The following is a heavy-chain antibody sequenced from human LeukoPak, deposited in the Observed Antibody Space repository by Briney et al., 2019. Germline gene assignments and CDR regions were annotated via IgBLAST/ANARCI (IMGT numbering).Heavy chain of an antibody. CDR3: ARGLTDTAMVIYYYYGMDV. CDR1: GGSISSSNW. J-gene: IGHJ6*02. V-gene: IGHV4-4*02. CDR2: SYHSGST. D-gene: IGHD5-18*01. Sequence: SGTLSLTCAVSGGSISSSNWWSWVRQPPGKGLEWIGESYHSGSTNYNPSLKSRVTISVDKSKNQFSLKLSSVTAADTAVYYCARGLTDTAMVIYYYYGMDVWGQGTTVTVSS.